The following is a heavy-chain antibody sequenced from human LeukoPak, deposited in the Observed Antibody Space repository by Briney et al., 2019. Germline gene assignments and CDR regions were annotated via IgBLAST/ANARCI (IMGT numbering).Heavy chain of an antibody. CDR1: GYTLTELS. CDR3: ATAHAAAPGVGVDY. CDR2: FDPEDGET. Sequence: ASVKVSCKVSGYTLTELSMHGVRQAPGKGLEWMGGFDPEDGETIYAQKFQGRVTMTEDTSTDTAYMELSSLRSEDTAVYYCATAHAAAPGVGVDYWGQGTLVTVSS. V-gene: IGHV1-24*01. J-gene: IGHJ4*02. D-gene: IGHD6-13*01.